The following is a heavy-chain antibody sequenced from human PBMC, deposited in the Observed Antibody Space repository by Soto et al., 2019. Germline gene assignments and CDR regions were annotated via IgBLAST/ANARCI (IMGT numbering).Heavy chain of an antibody. CDR1: GFTFSSYA. V-gene: IGHV3-23*01. D-gene: IGHD2-15*01. Sequence: WGSLRLSCAASGFTFSSYAMSWVRQAPGKGLEWVSAISGSGGSTYYADSVKGRFTISRDNSKNTLYLQMNSLRAEDTAVYYCAKDVVVAATLRYYYYGMDVWGQGTTVTVSS. CDR3: AKDVVVAATLRYYYYGMDV. CDR2: ISGSGGST. J-gene: IGHJ6*02.